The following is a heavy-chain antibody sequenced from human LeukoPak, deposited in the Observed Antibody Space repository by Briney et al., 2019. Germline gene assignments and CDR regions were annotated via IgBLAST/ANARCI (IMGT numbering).Heavy chain of an antibody. Sequence: SVTVSCKASGCSFSSYAISWVRQAPGQGLEWMGGIIPTFGTATYAQKFQGRVTITAHESTRTAYVELSSLRSEDTAVYYCASSGNGYSYGYLDYWGQGTLVTLSS. CDR2: IIPTFGTA. CDR1: GCSFSSYA. D-gene: IGHD5-18*01. J-gene: IGHJ4*02. CDR3: ASSGNGYSYGYLDY. V-gene: IGHV1-69*13.